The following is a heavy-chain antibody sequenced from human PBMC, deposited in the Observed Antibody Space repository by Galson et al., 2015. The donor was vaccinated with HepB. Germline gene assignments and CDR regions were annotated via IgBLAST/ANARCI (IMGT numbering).Heavy chain of an antibody. V-gene: IGHV1-2*02. CDR1: KYTFSDYY. CDR2: IFPNSGGT. J-gene: IGHJ4*02. CDR3: ARGRSKWKLLRDYFDY. D-gene: IGHD1-26*01. Sequence: SVKVSCKASKYTFSDYYIHWVRQAPGQGLEWMGWIFPNSGGTTYAQVFQGRVTLTSDTSINTAYMYLSSLTSDDTAVYYCARGRSKWKLLRDYFDYWGQGTLVTVSS.